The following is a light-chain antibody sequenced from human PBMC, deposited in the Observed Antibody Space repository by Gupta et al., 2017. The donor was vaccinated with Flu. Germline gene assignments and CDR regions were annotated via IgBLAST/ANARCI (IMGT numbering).Light chain of an antibody. CDR3: QHYGTSGRT. V-gene: IGKV3-20*01. Sequence: DIVLTQSPGTLSLSPGDGASLSCRASRSLSSSYIAWYQQKPGQAPRLLIYGTSNRATDIPDRFSGGGSGTDFTLTSRVLDPEDFAVYYCQHYGTSGRTFGQGTKVEI. J-gene: IGKJ1*01. CDR2: GTS. CDR1: RSLSSSY.